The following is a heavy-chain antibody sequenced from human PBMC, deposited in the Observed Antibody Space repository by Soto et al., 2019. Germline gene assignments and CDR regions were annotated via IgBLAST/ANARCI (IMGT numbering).Heavy chain of an antibody. V-gene: IGHV5-51*01. D-gene: IGHD3-10*01. Sequence: PGESLKISCKSSSYRFTTYWIGWVRQMTGKGLEWMGMIYPDDSDTRYSPSFQGQVIISVDKSTTTAYLHWSSLKASDTAMYFCATLRGSGSPPDGFDIWGHGTMVTVSS. J-gene: IGHJ3*02. CDR3: ATLRGSGSPPDGFDI. CDR1: SYRFTTYW. CDR2: IYPDDSDT.